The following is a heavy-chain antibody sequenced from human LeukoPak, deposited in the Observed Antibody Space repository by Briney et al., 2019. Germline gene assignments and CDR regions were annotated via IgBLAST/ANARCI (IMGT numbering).Heavy chain of an antibody. Sequence: GGSLRLSCAASGFTFRSFGMHWVSQAPGKGLEWVAVIWYDGSNKYYAGSVKGRFTISRDNSKNTLYLQMNSLRAEDTAVYYCARVPEPMGTNRLDYWGQGTLVTVSS. CDR3: ARVPEPMGTNRLDY. D-gene: IGHD1-14*01. J-gene: IGHJ4*02. CDR1: GFTFRSFG. V-gene: IGHV3-33*08. CDR2: IWYDGSNK.